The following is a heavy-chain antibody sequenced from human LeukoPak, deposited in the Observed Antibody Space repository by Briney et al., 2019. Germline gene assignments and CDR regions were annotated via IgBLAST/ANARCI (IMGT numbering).Heavy chain of an antibody. Sequence: RPSETLSLTCTVSGVPISSYYWSWIRQPAGKGLEWIGRIYTSGSTNYNPSLKSRVTMSVDTSQTQFSLKLSSVTAADTAVYYCAREIAAAGFDAFDIWGQGTMVTVSS. V-gene: IGHV4-4*07. CDR2: IYTSGST. J-gene: IGHJ3*02. CDR3: AREIAAAGFDAFDI. CDR1: GVPISSYY. D-gene: IGHD6-13*01.